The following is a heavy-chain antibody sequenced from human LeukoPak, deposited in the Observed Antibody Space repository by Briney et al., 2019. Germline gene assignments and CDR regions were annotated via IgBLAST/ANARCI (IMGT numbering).Heavy chain of an antibody. D-gene: IGHD1-26*01. Sequence: SGPTLVNPTQTLTLTCTFSGFSLSTRGISVGWIRQPPGKALEWLGRIDWDDDKYYNTSLKTRLTLSKDTSKNQVVLTMTNMDPLDTATYYCARVASGSFYFDYWGQGNLVTVSS. J-gene: IGHJ4*02. CDR1: GFSLSTRGIS. CDR3: ARVASGSFYFDY. CDR2: IDWDDDK. V-gene: IGHV2-70*11.